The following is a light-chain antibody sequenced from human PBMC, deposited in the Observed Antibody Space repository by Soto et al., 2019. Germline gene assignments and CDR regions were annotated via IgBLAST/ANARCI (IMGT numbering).Light chain of an antibody. CDR3: QQRSSWPLT. Sequence: EIVLTQFPATPSLSPGERATLSCRASQSVGSDIAWYQQKPGQAPRLLIFDTSNRASGNPARFSGSGSGADFTLTISSLEPEDFAVYICQQRSSWPLTFGGGTKVEIK. CDR1: QSVGSD. V-gene: IGKV3-11*01. CDR2: DTS. J-gene: IGKJ4*01.